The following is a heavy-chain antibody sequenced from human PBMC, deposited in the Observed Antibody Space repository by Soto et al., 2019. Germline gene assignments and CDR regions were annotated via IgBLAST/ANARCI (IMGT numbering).Heavy chain of an antibody. CDR1: GGSISSSSYY. CDR2: IYYSGST. D-gene: IGHD3-9*01. V-gene: IGHV4-39*01. J-gene: IGHJ4*02. Sequence: SETLSLTCTVSGGSISSSSYYWGWIRQPPGKGLEWIGSIYYSGSTYYNPSLKSRVTISVDTSKNQFSLKLSSVTAADTAVYYCASQYYDILTGYYPGLDYWGQGTLVTVSS. CDR3: ASQYYDILTGYYPGLDY.